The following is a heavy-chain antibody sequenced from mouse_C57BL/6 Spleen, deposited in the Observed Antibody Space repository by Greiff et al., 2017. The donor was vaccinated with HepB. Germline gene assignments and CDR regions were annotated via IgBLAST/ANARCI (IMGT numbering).Heavy chain of an antibody. CDR2: IWGSGST. CDR1: GFSLTSYG. D-gene: IGHD1-1*01. J-gene: IGHJ4*01. Sequence: VKLMESGPGLVAPSQSLSITCTVSGFSLTSYGVDWVRQPPGKGLEWLGVIWGSGSTTYNSALMSRLSISKDNTKSQVFLKMNSMQTDDTAMYYCAKHSGSSDDYPMDYWGQGTSVTVSS. CDR3: AKHSGSSDDYPMDY. V-gene: IGHV2-9*01.